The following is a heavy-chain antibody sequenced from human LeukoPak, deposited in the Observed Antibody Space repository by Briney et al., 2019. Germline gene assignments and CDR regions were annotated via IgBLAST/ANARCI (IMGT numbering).Heavy chain of an antibody. J-gene: IGHJ1*01. CDR3: SRDRYYGSGRGYFQH. D-gene: IGHD3-10*01. V-gene: IGHV3-49*03. Sequence: GGSLRLSCTVSGFTFGDYAMSWFRQAPGKGLEWVGFIRSKDYGATTEYAASVKGRFTISRDDSKSIAYLQMNSLKTEDTAVYYCSRDRYYGSGRGYFQHWGQGTLVTVSS. CDR1: GFTFGDYA. CDR2: IRSKDYGATT.